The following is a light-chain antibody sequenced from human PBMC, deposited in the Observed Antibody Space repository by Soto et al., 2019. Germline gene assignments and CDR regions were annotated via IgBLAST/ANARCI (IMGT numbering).Light chain of an antibody. V-gene: IGLV2-14*01. CDR1: SSDVGGYNY. CDR3: SSYTSSSARV. J-gene: IGLJ1*01. Sequence: QSALTHPASVSGSPGQSITISCTGTSSDVGGYNYVSWYQQYPGKAPKLMIYDVSNRPSGVSNRFSGSKSGNTASLTISGLQAEDEADYYCSSYTSSSARVFGTGTKVTVL. CDR2: DVS.